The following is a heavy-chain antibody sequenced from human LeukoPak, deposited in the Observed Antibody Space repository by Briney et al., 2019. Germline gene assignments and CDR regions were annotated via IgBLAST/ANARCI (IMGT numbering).Heavy chain of an antibody. CDR2: ISAYNGNT. J-gene: IGHJ4*02. D-gene: IGHD3-9*01. CDR1: GYTFTSYG. CDR3: ARDQTATNTQVRFCLD. V-gene: IGHV1-18*01. Sequence: ASVKVSCKASGYTFTSYGISWVRQAPGQGLEWMGWISAYNGNTNFAQKLQGRVTMTTDTSTSTAYMDLRSLRSDDTAVYYCARDQTATNTQVRFCLDWGQGTLVTVSS.